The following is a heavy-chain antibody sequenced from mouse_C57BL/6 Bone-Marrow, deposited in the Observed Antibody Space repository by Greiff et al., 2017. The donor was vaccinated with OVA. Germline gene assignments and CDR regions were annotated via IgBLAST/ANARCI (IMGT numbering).Heavy chain of an antibody. D-gene: IGHD3-2*02. J-gene: IGHJ1*03. CDR3: AREVRGYCYFDV. V-gene: IGHV1-63*01. Sequence: QVQLKQSGAELVRPGTSVKMSCKASGYTFTNYWIGWAKQRPGHGLEWIGYIYTVGGYTNYNEKFKGKATLTADKSSSTAYMQFSSLTSEDSAIYYCAREVRGYCYFDVWCTGTTVTVSS. CDR1: GYTFTNYW. CDR2: IYTVGGYT.